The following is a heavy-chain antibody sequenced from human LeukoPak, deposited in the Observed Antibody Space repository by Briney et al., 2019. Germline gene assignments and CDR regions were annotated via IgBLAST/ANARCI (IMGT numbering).Heavy chain of an antibody. CDR3: ARAKPGDFWSGYPHNYYFDY. D-gene: IGHD3-3*01. CDR1: GGSISSGDYY. Sequence: PSVTLSLTCTVSGGSISSGDYYWSWIRQPPGKGLEWIGYIYYSGSTYYNPSLKSRVTISVDTSKNQFSLKLSSVTAADTAVYYCARAKPGDFWSGYPHNYYFDYWGQGTLVTVSS. CDR2: IYYSGST. J-gene: IGHJ4*02. V-gene: IGHV4-30-4*08.